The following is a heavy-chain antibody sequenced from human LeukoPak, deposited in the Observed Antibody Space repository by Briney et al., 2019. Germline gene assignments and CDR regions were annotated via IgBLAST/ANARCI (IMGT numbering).Heavy chain of an antibody. CDR3: AREEYSVRRGARLGH. D-gene: IGHD4-11*01. CDR1: GFTFNNYW. Sequence: PGGSLRLSCAASGFTFNNYWMHWVRQAPGKGLVWVSRINSDGSSTGYADSVRGRFTISRDTAKNTLYLQMNSVRVEDTAMYYCAREEYSVRRGARLGHWGQGTLVIVSS. CDR2: INSDGSST. J-gene: IGHJ4*02. V-gene: IGHV3-74*01.